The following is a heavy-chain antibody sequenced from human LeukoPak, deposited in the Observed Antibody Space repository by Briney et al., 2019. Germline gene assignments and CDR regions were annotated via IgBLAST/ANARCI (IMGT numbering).Heavy chain of an antibody. CDR1: GYIFTNYA. J-gene: IGHJ3*02. CDR2: INTSTGNP. D-gene: IGHD3-10*01. V-gene: IGHV7-4-1*02. CDR3: ARYLRRARGVIIRDAFDI. Sequence: ASVKVSCKASGYIFTNYAINWVRQAPGQGLEWMGWINTSTGNPRYAQDFTGRFVFSLDTSGSTAYLQISSLEAEDTAVYYCARYLRRARGVIIRDAFDIWGQGTMVTVSS.